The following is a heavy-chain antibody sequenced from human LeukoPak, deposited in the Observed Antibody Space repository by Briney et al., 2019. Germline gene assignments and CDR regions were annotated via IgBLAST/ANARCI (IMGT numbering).Heavy chain of an antibody. V-gene: IGHV3-21*01. CDR3: ARATQYCSGGSCYDTWFDP. CDR2: ISSSSSYI. D-gene: IGHD2-15*01. Sequence: PGGSLRLSCAASGFMFSSYGMSWVRQAPGKGLEWVSSISSSSSYIYYADSVKGRFTISRDNAKNSLYLQMNSLRAEDTAVYYCARATQYCSGGSCYDTWFDPWGQGTLVTVSS. J-gene: IGHJ5*02. CDR1: GFMFSSYG.